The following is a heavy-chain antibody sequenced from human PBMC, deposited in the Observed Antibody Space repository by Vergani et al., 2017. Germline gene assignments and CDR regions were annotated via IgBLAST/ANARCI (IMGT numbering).Heavy chain of an antibody. V-gene: IGHV4-59*01. CDR2: IYYSGST. CDR3: ARVPVDTAMWGWFDP. Sequence: QVQLQESGPGLVKPSETLSLTCTVSGGSISSYYWSWIRQPPGKGLEWIGYIYYSGSTNYNPSLKSRVTISVETSKNQFSLKLSSVTAADTAVYYCARVPVDTAMWGWFDPWGQGTLVTVSS. CDR1: GGSISSYY. D-gene: IGHD5-18*01. J-gene: IGHJ5*02.